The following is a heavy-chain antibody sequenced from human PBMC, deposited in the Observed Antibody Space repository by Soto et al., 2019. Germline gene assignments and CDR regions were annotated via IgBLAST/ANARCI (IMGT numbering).Heavy chain of an antibody. Sequence: GAPAKVSSKACGYTFTSYGISWVRQAPEQGLEWMGWISAYNVNTNYAQKLQGRVTMTTDTSTSTAYMELRSLRSDDTAVYYCARKGYCSGGSCYYHWFDPWGQGTLVTVSS. D-gene: IGHD2-15*01. J-gene: IGHJ5*02. CDR2: ISAYNVNT. CDR3: ARKGYCSGGSCYYHWFDP. V-gene: IGHV1-18*01. CDR1: GYTFTSYG.